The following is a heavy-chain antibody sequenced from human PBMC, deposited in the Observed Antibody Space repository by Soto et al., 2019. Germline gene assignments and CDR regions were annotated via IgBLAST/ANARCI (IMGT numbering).Heavy chain of an antibody. CDR3: ASRLSSQRYCSGGSCYEVDY. Sequence: EVQLVESGGGLVQPGGSLRLSCAASGFTVSSNYMSWVRQAPGKGLEWVSVIYSGGSTYYADAVKGRFTISRHNSKNALYLQMNSVRAEDTAVYYCASRLSSQRYCSGGSCYEVDYWGQGTLVTVSS. V-gene: IGHV3-53*04. D-gene: IGHD2-15*01. CDR1: GFTVSSNY. CDR2: IYSGGST. J-gene: IGHJ4*02.